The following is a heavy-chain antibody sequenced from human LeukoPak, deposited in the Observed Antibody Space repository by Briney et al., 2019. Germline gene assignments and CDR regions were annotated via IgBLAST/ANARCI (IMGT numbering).Heavy chain of an antibody. J-gene: IGHJ3*02. V-gene: IGHV4-59*08. CDR3: ERRESGDIDEFDI. CDR2: MYYTGST. Sequence: SETLSLTCTVSSGSINRYYWSWIRQPPGKGLEWIGYMYYTGSTIYNPSLKSRLTISVATSKKQFSLKLSSVTAADTAVYYCERRESGDIDEFDIWAEGQWSPSLQ. CDR1: SGSINRYY. D-gene: IGHD2-15*01.